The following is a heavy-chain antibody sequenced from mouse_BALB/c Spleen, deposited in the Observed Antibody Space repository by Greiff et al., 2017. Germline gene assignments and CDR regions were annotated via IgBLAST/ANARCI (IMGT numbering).Heavy chain of an antibody. V-gene: IGHV1S137*01. CDR1: GYTFTDYA. J-gene: IGHJ2*01. CDR3: ARRATVPFDY. Sequence: VKLQESGAELVRPGVSVKISCKGSGYTFTDYAMHWVKQSHAKSLEWIGVISTYYGDASYNQKFKGKATMTVDKSSSTAYMELARLTSEDSAIYYCARRATVPFDYWGQGTTLTVSS. CDR2: ISTYYGDA. D-gene: IGHD1-1*01.